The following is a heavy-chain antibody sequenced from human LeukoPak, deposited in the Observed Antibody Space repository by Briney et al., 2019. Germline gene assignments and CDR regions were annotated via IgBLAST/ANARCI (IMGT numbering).Heavy chain of an antibody. D-gene: IGHD2-21*02. Sequence: GGSLRLSCAASGFTFSSYAMHWVRQAPGKGLEWVAVISYDGSNKYYADSVKGRFTISRDNSKNTLYLQMNSLRAGDTAVYYCAREVVVTASPFFDYWGQGTLVTVSS. V-gene: IGHV3-30-3*01. CDR2: ISYDGSNK. J-gene: IGHJ4*02. CDR3: AREVVVTASPFFDY. CDR1: GFTFSSYA.